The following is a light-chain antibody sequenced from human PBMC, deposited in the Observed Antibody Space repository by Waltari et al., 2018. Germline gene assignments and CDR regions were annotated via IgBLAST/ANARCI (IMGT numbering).Light chain of an antibody. CDR3: HSRETFSTRL. CDR2: GPD. J-gene: IGLJ2*01. CDR1: TLRRYY. V-gene: IGLV3-19*01. Sequence: SSDLTQDPSVSVALGQTVRITCHGDTLRRYYASWYQQRPGQAPILVLYGPDNRPSGIPDRFSGSTSGNTASFTITGAQAEDEADYYCHSRETFSTRLFGGGTRLTV.